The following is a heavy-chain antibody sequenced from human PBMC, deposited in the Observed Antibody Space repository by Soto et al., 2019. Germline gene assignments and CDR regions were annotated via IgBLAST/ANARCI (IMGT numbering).Heavy chain of an antibody. CDR2: IYGSGST. J-gene: IGHJ6*02. CDR3: ATTYSSSSRYYYYGVDV. Sequence: SETLSLTCTVSGGSISSGAYCWSWIRQHPGKGLEWIGYIYGSGSTYYNLSLKSRVTMSLDTSKNQFSLKLRSATAADTAVYYCATTYSSSSRYYYYGVDVWGQGTTVTVSS. CDR1: GGSISSGAYC. V-gene: IGHV4-31*03. D-gene: IGHD6-6*01.